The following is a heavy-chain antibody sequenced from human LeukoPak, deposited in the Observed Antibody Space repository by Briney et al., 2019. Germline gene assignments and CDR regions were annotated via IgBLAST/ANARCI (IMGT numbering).Heavy chain of an antibody. CDR1: ENTFTNYY. V-gene: IGHV1-46*01. CDR2: INPNGDRT. J-gene: IGHJ4*02. Sequence: ASVKVCCKASENTFTNYYMHWVRQAPGQGLEWLGLINPNGDRTAYAQNFQGRVTMTRDTSTTTLYLELSSLKSEDTAVYYCASPLLDTATDDYWGQGTLVTVSS. D-gene: IGHD5-18*01. CDR3: ASPLLDTATDDY.